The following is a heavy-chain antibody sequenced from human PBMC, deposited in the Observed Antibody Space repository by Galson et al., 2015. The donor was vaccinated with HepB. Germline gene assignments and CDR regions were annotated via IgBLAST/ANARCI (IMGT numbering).Heavy chain of an antibody. Sequence: PALVKPTQTLTLTCTSSGFSLSTSGMCVSWIRQPPGKALEWLARIDWDDDKYYSTSLKTRLTISKDTPKNQVVLTMTNMDPVDTAVYYCGRTRKYTSGWYCDYWGQGTLVTVSS. CDR2: IDWDDDK. D-gene: IGHD6-19*01. CDR1: GFSLSTSGMC. V-gene: IGHV2-70*02. J-gene: IGHJ4*02. CDR3: GRTRKYTSGWYCDY.